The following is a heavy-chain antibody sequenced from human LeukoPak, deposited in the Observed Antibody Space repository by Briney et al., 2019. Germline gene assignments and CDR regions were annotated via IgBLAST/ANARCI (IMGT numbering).Heavy chain of an antibody. CDR1: GGSISSGGYS. Sequence: PSETLSLTCAVSGGSISSGGYSWSWIRQPPGKGLEWIGYIYHSGSTYYNPSLKGRVTISVDRSKNQFSLKLSSVTAADTAVYYCARVATVAGTLDPWGQGTLVTVSS. CDR3: ARVATVAGTLDP. CDR2: IYHSGST. D-gene: IGHD6-19*01. J-gene: IGHJ5*02. V-gene: IGHV4-30-2*01.